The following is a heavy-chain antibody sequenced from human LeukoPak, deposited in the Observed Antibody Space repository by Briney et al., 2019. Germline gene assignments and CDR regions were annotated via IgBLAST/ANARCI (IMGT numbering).Heavy chain of an antibody. CDR3: ASRRAVTFDY. J-gene: IGHJ4*02. D-gene: IGHD6-19*01. CDR2: ISSSGSTI. Sequence: PGGSLRLSCVASGFTFSNYWMHWVRQAPGKGLEWVSYISSSGSTIYYADSVKGRFTISRDNAKNSLYLQMNSLRAEDTAVYYCASRRAVTFDYWGQGTLVTVSS. V-gene: IGHV3-48*04. CDR1: GFTFSNYW.